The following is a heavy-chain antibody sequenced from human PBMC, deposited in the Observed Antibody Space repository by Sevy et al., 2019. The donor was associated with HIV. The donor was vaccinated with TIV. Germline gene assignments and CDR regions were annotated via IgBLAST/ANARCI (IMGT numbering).Heavy chain of an antibody. CDR3: AGVGGYSSSWGAFDI. Sequence: GGSLRLSCAASGFTFSSYSMNWVRQAPGKGLEWVSSISSSSSYIYYADSMKGRFIISIDNAKNSLYLQMNSLSAEDTAVYYCAGVGGYSSSWGAFDIWGHATMVTVS. CDR2: ISSSSSYI. D-gene: IGHD6-13*01. V-gene: IGHV3-21*01. J-gene: IGHJ3*02. CDR1: GFTFSSYS.